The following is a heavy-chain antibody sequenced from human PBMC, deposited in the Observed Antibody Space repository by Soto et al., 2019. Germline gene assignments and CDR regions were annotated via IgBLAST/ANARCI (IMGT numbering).Heavy chain of an antibody. Sequence: EVQLVESGGGLVKPGGSLRLSCAASGFTFSSYSMNWVRQAPGKGLEWVSSISSSSSYIYYADSVKGRFTISRDNAKNSLYLQINSLRAEDTAVYYCARVGYCSGGSCYFDYYYYGMDVWGQGTTVTVSS. D-gene: IGHD2-15*01. CDR2: ISSSSSYI. V-gene: IGHV3-21*01. J-gene: IGHJ6*02. CDR1: GFTFSSYS. CDR3: ARVGYCSGGSCYFDYYYYGMDV.